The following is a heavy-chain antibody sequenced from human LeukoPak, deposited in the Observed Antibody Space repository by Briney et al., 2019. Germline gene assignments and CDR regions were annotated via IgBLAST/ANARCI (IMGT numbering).Heavy chain of an antibody. V-gene: IGHV3-21*01. J-gene: IGHJ1*01. Sequence: PGGSLRLSCAASGFTFSSYSMNWVRQAPGKGLEWVSSISGSSTYIYYADSVRGRFTISRDSAKNSLYLQMNSLRVEDTAVYYCARSSGWRDYFQDWGQGTLVTVSS. CDR2: ISGSSTYI. CDR3: ARSSGWRDYFQD. CDR1: GFTFSSYS. D-gene: IGHD6-19*01.